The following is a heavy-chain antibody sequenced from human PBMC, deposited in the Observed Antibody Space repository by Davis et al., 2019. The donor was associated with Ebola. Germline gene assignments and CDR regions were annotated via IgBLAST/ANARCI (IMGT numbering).Heavy chain of an antibody. CDR1: GGSFSGYY. Sequence: SETLSLTCAVYGGSFSGYYWSWIRQPPGKGLEWIGFSYYSGSTNYNPSLKSRVTISVDTSKNQFSLELSSVTAADTAVYYCARLGNYYDSSGYHGLDYWGQGTLVTVSS. V-gene: IGHV4-59*08. J-gene: IGHJ4*02. CDR3: ARLGNYYDSSGYHGLDY. CDR2: SYYSGST. D-gene: IGHD3-22*01.